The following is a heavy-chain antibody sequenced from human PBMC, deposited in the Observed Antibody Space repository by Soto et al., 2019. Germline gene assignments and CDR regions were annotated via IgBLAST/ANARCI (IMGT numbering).Heavy chain of an antibody. J-gene: IGHJ3*02. CDR1: GFTFNNYA. V-gene: IGHV3-23*01. Sequence: PGGSLRLSCAASGFTFNNYAMNWVRQAPGKRLEWVSGIRGESGKKYYADAVKGRFTISRDNSKNTLFLQMNSLRAENTAVYYCARSQGISGGGYNIWGQGTMVTVSS. CDR3: ARSQGISGGGYNI. D-gene: IGHD3-22*01. CDR2: IRGESGKK.